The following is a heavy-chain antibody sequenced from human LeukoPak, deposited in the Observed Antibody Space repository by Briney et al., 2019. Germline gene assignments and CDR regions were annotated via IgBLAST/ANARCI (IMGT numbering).Heavy chain of an antibody. V-gene: IGHV4-61*10. CDR2: IYYSGST. J-gene: IGHJ3*02. D-gene: IGHD5-18*01. CDR3: AREDGTSMDNVFDI. Sequence: PSQTLSLTCTVSGGSISSGSYYWSWIRQPAGKGLEWIGYIYYSGSTNYNPSLKSRVTISVDTSKNQFSLKLSSVTAADTAVYYCAREDGTSMDNVFDIWGQGTMVTVSS. CDR1: GGSISSGSYY.